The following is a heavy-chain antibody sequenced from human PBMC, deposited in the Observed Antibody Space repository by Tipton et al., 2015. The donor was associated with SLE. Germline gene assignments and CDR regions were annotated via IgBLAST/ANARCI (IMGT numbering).Heavy chain of an antibody. CDR3: ARGGLGSDLRGSIYFGS. V-gene: IGHV4-31*03. D-gene: IGHD7-27*01. CDR1: GGSISSGDYY. Sequence: TLSLTCTVSGGSISSGDYYWSWIRQHPGKGLEWIGYIYYSGSTYYNPSLKSRVTISVDTSKNQFSLKLSSVTAADTAVYYCARGGLGSDLRGSIYFGSWGQGTLVTVSS. CDR2: IYYSGST. J-gene: IGHJ4*02.